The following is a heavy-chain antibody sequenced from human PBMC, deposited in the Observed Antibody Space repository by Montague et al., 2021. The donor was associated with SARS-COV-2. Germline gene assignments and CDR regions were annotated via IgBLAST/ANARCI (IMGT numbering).Heavy chain of an antibody. V-gene: IGHV4-61*01. Sequence: SETLSLTCTVSGGSVSSGSYYWSWIRQPPGKGLGWIGHIYYSGSTNYNPSLKSRVTISVDTSKNQFSLKLSSVTAADTAVYYCASVNTAGAYWGQGTLATISS. J-gene: IGHJ4*02. CDR3: ASVNTAGAY. CDR2: IYYSGST. D-gene: IGHD7-27*01. CDR1: GGSVSSGSYY.